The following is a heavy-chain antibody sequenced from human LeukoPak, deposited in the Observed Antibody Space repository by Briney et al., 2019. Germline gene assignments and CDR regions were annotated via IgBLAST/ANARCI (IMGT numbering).Heavy chain of an antibody. CDR2: IRYDGSNK. V-gene: IGHV3-30*02. CDR1: GFTFSSYG. J-gene: IGHJ4*02. D-gene: IGHD2-2*02. CDR3: AKEDCSSTSCYSDY. Sequence: GGSLRLSCAASGFTFSSYGMHWVRQAPGKGLEWVAVIRYDGSNKNYADSVKGRFTISRDNSKNTLYLQMNSLRAEDTAVYYCAKEDCSSTSCYSDYWGQGTLVTVSS.